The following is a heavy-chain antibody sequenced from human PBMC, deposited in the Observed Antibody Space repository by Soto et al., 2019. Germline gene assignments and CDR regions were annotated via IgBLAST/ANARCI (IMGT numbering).Heavy chain of an antibody. V-gene: IGHV4-4*02. CDR1: SGSITSEQR. CDR2: IHHSGST. J-gene: IGHJ4*02. D-gene: IGHD6-19*01. CDR3: ARSFGWYAIDH. Sequence: QMQLQESGPGLVKPSETLSLICTVSSGSITSEQRWSWVRQPPGKGLEWFGEIHHSGSTNENPSLRSRVTMSVDKSKNQFSLKLNSVTAADTAVYFCARSFGWYAIDHWGQGTLVIVSS.